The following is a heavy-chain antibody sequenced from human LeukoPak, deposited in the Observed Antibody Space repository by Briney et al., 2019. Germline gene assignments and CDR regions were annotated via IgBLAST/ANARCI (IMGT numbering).Heavy chain of an antibody. CDR2: IYISGST. CDR1: GGSISSKSYY. Sequence: SQTLSLTCTVSGGSISSKSYYWSWIRQPAGKGLEWIGRIYISGSTDYNPSLKSRVTISRDTSKNEFSLILSSLTAADTAVYYCARDSPPAYCSSGSCYFDSWGQGTLVTVSS. CDR3: ARDSPPAYCSSGSCYFDS. V-gene: IGHV4-61*02. D-gene: IGHD2-15*01. J-gene: IGHJ4*02.